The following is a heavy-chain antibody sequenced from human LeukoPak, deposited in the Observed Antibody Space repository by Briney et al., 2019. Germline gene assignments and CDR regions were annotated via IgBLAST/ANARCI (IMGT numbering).Heavy chain of an antibody. Sequence: GGSLRLSCEGSGFTFSNFALSWVRQAPGKGLEWVSSIVHSGGNTYYADSVRGRLTISRDNSKSTLSLQMNSLRAEDTAIYYCATYRQVLLPFESWGQGTLVTVSS. CDR2: IVHSGGNT. CDR3: ATYRQVLLPFES. D-gene: IGHD2-8*02. CDR1: GFTFSNFA. V-gene: IGHV3-23*01. J-gene: IGHJ4*02.